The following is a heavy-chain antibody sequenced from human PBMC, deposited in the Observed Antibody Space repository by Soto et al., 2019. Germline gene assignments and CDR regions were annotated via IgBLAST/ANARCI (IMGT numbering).Heavy chain of an antibody. Sequence: QVQLQESGPGLVKPSQTLSLTCTVSGGSISSGDYYWSWIRQPPGKGLEWIGYIYYSGSTYYNPSLKSRVTISVDTSKNPFSLKLSSVTAADTAVYYCARVAATTLDYFDYWGQGTLVTVSS. CDR3: ARVAATTLDYFDY. V-gene: IGHV4-30-4*01. D-gene: IGHD5-12*01. CDR1: GGSISSGDYY. J-gene: IGHJ4*02. CDR2: IYYSGST.